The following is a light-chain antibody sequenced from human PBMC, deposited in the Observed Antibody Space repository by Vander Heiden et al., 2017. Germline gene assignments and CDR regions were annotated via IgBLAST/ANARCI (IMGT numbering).Light chain of an antibody. J-gene: IGKJ2*02. Sequence: EIVLTQSPGTLSLSPGERVTLSCRASQSFTSDYLAWYQQKPGQAPSLLIYGSSSRATGIPDRFSGSGSGTDFTLTISRLEPEDFAVYYCQQSASSPSTFGQGTKPEIK. CDR2: GSS. CDR3: QQSASSPST. CDR1: QSFTSDY. V-gene: IGKV3-20*01.